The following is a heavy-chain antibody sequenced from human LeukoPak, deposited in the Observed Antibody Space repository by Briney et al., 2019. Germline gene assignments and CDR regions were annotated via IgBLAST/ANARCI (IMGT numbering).Heavy chain of an antibody. CDR1: GGSFSGYY. CDR2: INHSGST. J-gene: IGHJ5*02. V-gene: IGHV4-34*01. Sequence: SETLSLTCAVYGGSFSGYYWSWIRQPPGKGLEWIGEINHSGSTNYNPSLKSRVTISVDTSKNQFSLKLSSVTAADTAVYYCATSHIWFGESWGQGTLVTVSS. D-gene: IGHD3-10*01. CDR3: ATSHIWFGES.